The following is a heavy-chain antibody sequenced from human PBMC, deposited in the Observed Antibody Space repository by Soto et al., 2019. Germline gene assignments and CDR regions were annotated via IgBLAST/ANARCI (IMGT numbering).Heavy chain of an antibody. CDR2: INPNGGST. CDR3: AREKWLVRRNDPFDI. CDR1: GYTFINYY. Sequence: QVQLVQSGAEVKKPGASVKVSCKASGYTFINYYMHWVRQAPGQGLEWMGIINPNGGSTTYAQKVQGRVTLTRETSTNTVNMELSSLRSEDTAVYYCAREKWLVRRNDPFDIWGQGTMVTVSS. V-gene: IGHV1-46*01. J-gene: IGHJ3*02. D-gene: IGHD6-19*01.